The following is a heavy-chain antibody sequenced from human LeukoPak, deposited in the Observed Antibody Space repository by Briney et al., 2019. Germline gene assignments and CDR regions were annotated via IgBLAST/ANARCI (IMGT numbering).Heavy chain of an antibody. CDR3: ARVATKFQMLYPDF. CDR1: EYTFSDHY. J-gene: IGHJ4*02. CDR2: INPRTGAT. D-gene: IGHD3-16*02. Sequence: ASVKVSCKTSEYTFSDHYIYWVRQTPKQGLEWMGFINPRTGATYYAENFQGRVTLTRDTSISTAYLELRSDDTAVYYCARVATKFQMLYPDFWGQGSLVTVSS. V-gene: IGHV1-2*02.